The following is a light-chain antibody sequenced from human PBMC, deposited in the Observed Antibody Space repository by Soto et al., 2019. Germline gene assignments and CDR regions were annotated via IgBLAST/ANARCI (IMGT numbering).Light chain of an antibody. CDR3: QQYGKT. V-gene: IGKV3-20*01. CDR2: GAS. CDR1: QSVSSSY. J-gene: IGKJ1*01. Sequence: IVLTQSPGTLSLSPGERATLSCRASQSVSSSYLAWYQQKPGQAPRLLIYGASSRATGIPDRFSGSGSGTDFTLNISRLEREDFAVYYCQQYGKTFGQGTKVEIK.